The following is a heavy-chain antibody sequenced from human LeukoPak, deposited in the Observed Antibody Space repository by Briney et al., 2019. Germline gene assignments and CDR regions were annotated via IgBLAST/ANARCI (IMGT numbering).Heavy chain of an antibody. V-gene: IGHV1-2*06. Sequence: ASVKVSCKASGYTFTGYYMHWVRQAPGQGLEWMGRINPNSGGTNYAQKFQGRVTVTRDTSISTAYMELSRLRSDDTAVYYCAVLAVGIAARPTDYWGQGTLVTVSS. D-gene: IGHD6-6*01. J-gene: IGHJ4*02. CDR2: INPNSGGT. CDR3: AVLAVGIAARPTDY. CDR1: GYTFTGYY.